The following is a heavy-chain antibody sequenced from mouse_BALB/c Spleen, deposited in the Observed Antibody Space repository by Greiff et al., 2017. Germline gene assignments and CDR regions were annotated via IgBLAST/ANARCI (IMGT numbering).Heavy chain of an antibody. Sequence: EVMLVESGPGLVKPSQSLSLTCTVTGYSITSDYAWNWIRQFPGNKLEWMGYISYSGSTSYNPSLKSRISITRDTSKNQFFLQLNSVTTEDTATYYCAGSYYYGSSYGFAYWGQGTLVTVSA. CDR1: GYSITSDYA. D-gene: IGHD1-1*01. CDR2: ISYSGST. CDR3: AGSYYYGSSYGFAY. J-gene: IGHJ3*01. V-gene: IGHV3-2*02.